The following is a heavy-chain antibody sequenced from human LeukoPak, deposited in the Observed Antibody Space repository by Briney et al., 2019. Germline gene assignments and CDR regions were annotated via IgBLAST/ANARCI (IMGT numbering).Heavy chain of an antibody. J-gene: IGHJ4*02. CDR1: VDSIGITTTFY. CDR2: VNYRGTP. CDR3: ARALSGYGSGKGYFDS. V-gene: IGHV4-39*07. D-gene: IGHD3-10*01. Sequence: SETLSLTCTVSVDSIGITTTFYWGWLRPPPWEGLGGLGYVNYRGTPHYNPSLTSRVTMSLDTSKNHFSLKLTSVTAADTAIYYCARALSGYGSGKGYFDSWGQGTMVTVPS.